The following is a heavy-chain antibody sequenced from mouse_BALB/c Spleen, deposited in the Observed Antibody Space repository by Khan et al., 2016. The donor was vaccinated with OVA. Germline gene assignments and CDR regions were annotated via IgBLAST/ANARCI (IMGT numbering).Heavy chain of an antibody. CDR1: GYSITSEYT. Sequence: EVKLQESGPGLVKPSQSLSLTCTVTGYSITSEYTWNWIRQFPGNKLEWMGFISYSGNTRYNPSLKSRISLTRATSKNQFFLQLNSVTSEYTATYYCARKDYDDYDPFPYWGQGTLVTVSA. CDR2: ISYSGNT. V-gene: IGHV3-2*02. CDR3: ARKDYDDYDPFPY. J-gene: IGHJ3*01. D-gene: IGHD2-4*01.